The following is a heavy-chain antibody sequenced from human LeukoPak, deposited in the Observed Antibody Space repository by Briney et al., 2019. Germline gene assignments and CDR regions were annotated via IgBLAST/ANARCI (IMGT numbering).Heavy chain of an antibody. CDR3: ARGGGSGWYGSAFDI. CDR2: VKGDGREK. CDR1: GFTFSSFW. V-gene: IGHV3-7*01. D-gene: IGHD6-19*01. Sequence: PGGSLRLSCAASGFTFSSFWMNWVRQAPGKGLEWVANVKGDGREKYYVDSVKGRFTISRDNPKNSLYLQMNTVRVDDTAVYYCARGGGSGWYGSAFDIWGQGTTVSVSS. J-gene: IGHJ3*02.